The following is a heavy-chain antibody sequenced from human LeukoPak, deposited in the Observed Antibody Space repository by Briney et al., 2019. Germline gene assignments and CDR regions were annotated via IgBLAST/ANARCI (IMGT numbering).Heavy chain of an antibody. CDR3: ASVAVAGGGAFIGYYYYYMDV. CDR1: GFTFSSHG. CDR2: INSDGIRT. V-gene: IGHV3-74*01. D-gene: IGHD6-19*01. Sequence: GGTLRLSCAASGFTFSSHGMNWVRQAPGKGLEWISGINSDGIRTIHADSVQGRFTISRDNANNTLYLQMNSLRVEDTAVYYCASVAVAGGGAFIGYYYYYMDVWGKGTTVTVSS. J-gene: IGHJ6*03.